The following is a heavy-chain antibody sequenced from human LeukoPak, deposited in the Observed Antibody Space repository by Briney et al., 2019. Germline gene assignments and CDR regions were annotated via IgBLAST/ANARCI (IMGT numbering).Heavy chain of an antibody. J-gene: IGHJ4*02. V-gene: IGHV4-59*01. Sequence: SETLSLTCTVSGGSISSYYWSWIRQPPGKGLEWIGYIYYSGSTNYNPSLKSRVTISVDTSKNQFSLKLSSVTAADTAVYYCARGSGYHSDYWGQGTLVTVSS. CDR1: GGSISSYY. CDR3: ARGSGYHSDY. CDR2: IYYSGST. D-gene: IGHD6-25*01.